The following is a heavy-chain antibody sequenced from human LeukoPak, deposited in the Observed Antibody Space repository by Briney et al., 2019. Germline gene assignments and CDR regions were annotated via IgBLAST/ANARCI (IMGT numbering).Heavy chain of an antibody. CDR3: ARDGGSNYDILTGYPDY. V-gene: IGHV1-46*01. J-gene: IGHJ4*02. D-gene: IGHD3-9*01. CDR1: GYTFTSYY. Sequence: ASVKVSCKASGYTFTSYYMHWVRQAPGQGLEWMGIINPGGGSTSYAQKFQGRVTMTRDTSTSTVYMELSSLRSEDTAVYYCARDGGSNYDILTGYPDYWGQGTLVTVSS. CDR2: INPGGGST.